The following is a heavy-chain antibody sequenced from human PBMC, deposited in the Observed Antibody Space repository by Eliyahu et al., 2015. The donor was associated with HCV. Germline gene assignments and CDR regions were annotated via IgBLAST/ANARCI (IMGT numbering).Heavy chain of an antibody. V-gene: IGHV4-39*01. Sequence: QLQLQESGPGLVKPSETLSLTCTVSGGSISSCCYYWGWIRQPPGKGLEWIGSIYYSGSTYYNPSLKSRVTISVDTSKNQFSLKLSSVTAADTAVYYCATTGYSSGWPPLAFDYWGQGTLVTVSS. J-gene: IGHJ4*02. CDR1: GGSISSCCYY. CDR2: IYYSGST. CDR3: ATTGYSSGWPPLAFDY. D-gene: IGHD6-19*01.